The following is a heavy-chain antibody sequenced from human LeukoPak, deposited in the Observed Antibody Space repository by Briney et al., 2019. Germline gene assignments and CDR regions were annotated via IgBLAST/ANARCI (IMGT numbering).Heavy chain of an antibody. CDR1: GYTFTSYY. CDR3: ARVLDHYASGSYSLDYFDY. J-gene: IGHJ4*02. Sequence: GASVKVSCKASGYTFTSYYMHWVRQAPGQGLEWMGIINPSGGSTSYAQKFQGRVTMTRDTSTSTVYMELSSLRSEDTAVYYCARVLDHYASGSYSLDYFDYWGQGALVSVSS. D-gene: IGHD3-10*01. CDR2: INPSGGST. V-gene: IGHV1-46*01.